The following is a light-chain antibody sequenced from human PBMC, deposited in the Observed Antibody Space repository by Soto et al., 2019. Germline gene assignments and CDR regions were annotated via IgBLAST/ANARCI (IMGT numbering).Light chain of an antibody. CDR3: QQYNNWPLLT. V-gene: IGKV3-15*01. CDR2: GAS. Sequence: EIVMTQSPATLSVSPGERATLSCRASQSVSSTLAWYQQKPGQAPRLLINGASTRATDIPARFSGSGSGTEFTLTRSSLQSEDLAVYYCQQYNNWPLLTFGGGTKVEIK. J-gene: IGKJ4*01. CDR1: QSVSST.